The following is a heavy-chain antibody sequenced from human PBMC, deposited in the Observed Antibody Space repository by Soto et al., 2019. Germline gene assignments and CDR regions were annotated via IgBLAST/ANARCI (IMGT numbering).Heavy chain of an antibody. V-gene: IGHV4-59*01. CDR3: ARLSSGPSGSSLPGDYYYGMDV. J-gene: IGHJ6*02. CDR2: IYYSGST. D-gene: IGHD1-26*01. Sequence: PSETLSLTCTVSGGSISSYYWSWIRQPPGKGLEWIGYIYYSGSTNYNPSPKSRVTISVDTSKNQFSLKLSSVTAADTAVYYCARLSSGPSGSSLPGDYYYGMDVWGQGTTVTVSS. CDR1: GGSISSYY.